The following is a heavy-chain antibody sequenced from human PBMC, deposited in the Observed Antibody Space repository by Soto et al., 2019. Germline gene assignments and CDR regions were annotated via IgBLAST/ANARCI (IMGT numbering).Heavy chain of an antibody. D-gene: IGHD6-19*01. Sequence: SSETLSLTCAVYGGSFSGYYWSWIRQPPGKGLEWIGEINHSGVTNYKPSLKRRVTISVDTSKNQFSLQLKSVTAADTALYYCARFSGSYYYAIDVRGQRSTDTVSS. CDR3: ARFSGSYYYAIDV. CDR2: INHSGVT. V-gene: IGHV4-34*01. J-gene: IGHJ6*02. CDR1: GGSFSGYY.